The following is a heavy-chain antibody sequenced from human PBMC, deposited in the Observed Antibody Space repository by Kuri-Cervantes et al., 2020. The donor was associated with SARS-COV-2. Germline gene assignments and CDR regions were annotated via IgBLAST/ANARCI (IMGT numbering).Heavy chain of an antibody. V-gene: IGHV1-8*02. D-gene: IGHD2-2*01. J-gene: IGHJ5*02. Sequence: ASVKVSCKASGYTFTSYDINWVRQATGQGLEWGGWMNPNSGNTGYAQKFQGRVTMTRNTSISTAYMELSSLRSEDTAVYYCARAPEVVVVPAAYWFDPWGQGTLVTVSS. CDR2: MNPNSGNT. CDR3: ARAPEVVVVPAAYWFDP. CDR1: GYTFTSYD.